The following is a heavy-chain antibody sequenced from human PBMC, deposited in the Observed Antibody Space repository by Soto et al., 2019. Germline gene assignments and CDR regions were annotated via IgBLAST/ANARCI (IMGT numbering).Heavy chain of an antibody. CDR1: WFSFSRYI. J-gene: IGHJ3*02. D-gene: IGHD4-17*01. Sequence: RGALRPSCAAPWFSFSRYIINWVRQAPGKGLEWISYISSYSGTIYYADTVRGRFTISRDNAKSSLYLQMNSLRVEDTAVYYCARGSSTLLDAFDIWGQGTMVTVSS. CDR3: ARGSSTLLDAFDI. CDR2: ISSYSGTI. V-gene: IGHV3-48*01.